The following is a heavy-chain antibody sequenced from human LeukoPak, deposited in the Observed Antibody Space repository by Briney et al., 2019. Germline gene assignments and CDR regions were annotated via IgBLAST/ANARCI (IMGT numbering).Heavy chain of an antibody. CDR1: GFTVSSNY. D-gene: IGHD5-12*01. Sequence: GGSLRLSCAASGFTVSSNYMSWVRQAPGKGLEWVSVIYSGGSTYYADSVKGRFTISRDNAKNTLYLQMNSLRAEDTAVYYCARDGGYSGYVHFDYWGQGTLVTVSS. V-gene: IGHV3-53*01. J-gene: IGHJ4*02. CDR3: ARDGGYSGYVHFDY. CDR2: IYSGGST.